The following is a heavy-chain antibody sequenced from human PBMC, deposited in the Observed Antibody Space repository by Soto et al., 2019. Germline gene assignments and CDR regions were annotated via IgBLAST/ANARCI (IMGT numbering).Heavy chain of an antibody. CDR1: GYTFTSYG. Sequence: GASVKVSCKASGYTFTSYGISWVRQAPGQGLEWMGGISAIFGNTNYAQKLQGRVTITADTSTSTAYTELSSLRSEDTAVYYCARDPDCGGDCPTNYWGQGTLVTVSS. D-gene: IGHD2-21*02. J-gene: IGHJ4*02. CDR2: ISAIFGNT. V-gene: IGHV1-18*01. CDR3: ARDPDCGGDCPTNY.